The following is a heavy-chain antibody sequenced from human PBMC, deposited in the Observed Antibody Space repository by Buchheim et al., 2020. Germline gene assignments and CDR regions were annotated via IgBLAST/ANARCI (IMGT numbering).Heavy chain of an antibody. J-gene: IGHJ4*02. V-gene: IGHV4-34*01. D-gene: IGHD7-27*01. Sequence: QVQLQESGPGLVKPSETLSLTCTVSGGSISSYYWSWIRQPPGKGLEWIGEINHSGSTNYNPSLKSRVTISVDTSKNQFSLKLTSLAAADTAVYYCAAQSTLGRTVADYWGQGTL. CDR2: INHSGST. CDR1: GGSISSYY. CDR3: AAQSTLGRTVADY.